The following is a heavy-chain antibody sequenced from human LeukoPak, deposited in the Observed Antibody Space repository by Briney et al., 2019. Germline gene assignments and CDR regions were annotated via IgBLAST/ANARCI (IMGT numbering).Heavy chain of an antibody. Sequence: GASVKVSCKASGYAFTSYDINWVRQATGQGLEWMGWMNPNSGNTGYAQKFQGRVTMTEDTSTDTAYMELSSLRSEDTAVYYCATFPISGWGFRWWGQGTLVTVSS. D-gene: IGHD6-19*01. J-gene: IGHJ4*02. CDR3: ATFPISGWGFRW. CDR1: GYAFTSYD. CDR2: MNPNSGNT. V-gene: IGHV1-8*01.